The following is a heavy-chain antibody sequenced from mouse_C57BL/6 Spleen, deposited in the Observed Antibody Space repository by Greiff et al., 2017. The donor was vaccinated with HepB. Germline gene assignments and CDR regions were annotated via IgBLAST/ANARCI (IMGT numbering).Heavy chain of an antibody. D-gene: IGHD1-1*01. Sequence: QVQLQQSGAELVKPGASVKLSCKASGYTFTEYTIHWVKQRSGQGLEWIGWFYPGSGSIKYNEKFKDKATLTADKSSSTVYMELSRLTSEDSAVYFCARHEEDYYGSSLYWYFDVGGTGTTVTVSS. J-gene: IGHJ1*03. CDR3: ARHEEDYYGSSLYWYFDV. CDR1: GYTFTEYT. CDR2: FYPGSGSI. V-gene: IGHV1-62-2*01.